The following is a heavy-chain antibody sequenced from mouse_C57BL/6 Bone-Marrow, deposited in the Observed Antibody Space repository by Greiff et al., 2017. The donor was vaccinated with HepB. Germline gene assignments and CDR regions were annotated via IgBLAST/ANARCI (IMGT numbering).Heavy chain of an antibody. J-gene: IGHJ2*01. CDR3: ARSITTVVDFDY. V-gene: IGHV1-18*01. D-gene: IGHD1-1*01. Sequence: DVKLQESGPELVKPGASVKIPCKASGYTFTDYNMDWVKQSHGKSLEWIGDINPNNGGTIYNQKFKGKATLTVDKSSSTAYMELRSLTSEDTAVYYCARSITTVVDFDYWGQGTTLTVSS. CDR1: GYTFTDYN. CDR2: INPNNGGT.